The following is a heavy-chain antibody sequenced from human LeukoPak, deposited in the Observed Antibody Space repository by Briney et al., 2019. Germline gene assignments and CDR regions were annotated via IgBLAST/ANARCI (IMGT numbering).Heavy chain of an antibody. D-gene: IGHD3-22*01. CDR1: GFTFTIYW. V-gene: IGHV3-7*01. Sequence: PGGSLRLSCAASGFTFTIYWMSWVRQAPGKGLGWVANIKEDGSEKYYVDSVKGRFTISRDNAKNSLYLQMNSLRAEDTAVYYRARATYYYDSSGPAAYWGQGTLVTVSS. J-gene: IGHJ4*02. CDR2: IKEDGSEK. CDR3: ARATYYYDSSGPAAY.